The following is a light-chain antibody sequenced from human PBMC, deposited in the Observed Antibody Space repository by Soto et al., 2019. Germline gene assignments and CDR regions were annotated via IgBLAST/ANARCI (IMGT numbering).Light chain of an antibody. CDR1: QIISSW. V-gene: IGKV1-5*01. Sequence: DIQMTQSPSTLSVSVGDRVTLTCRASQIISSWLAWYQQKPGKAPKLLIYDASSLESGVPSRFSGSGSGTEFTLTISSLQPDDFATYYCQQYNSYSRTFGQGTKVDIK. J-gene: IGKJ1*01. CDR2: DAS. CDR3: QQYNSYSRT.